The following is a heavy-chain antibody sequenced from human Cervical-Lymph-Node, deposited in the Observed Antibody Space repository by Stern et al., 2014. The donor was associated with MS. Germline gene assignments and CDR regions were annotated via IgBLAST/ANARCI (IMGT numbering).Heavy chain of an antibody. V-gene: IGHV2-70*01. CDR2: IDWDDNK. J-gene: IGHJ4*02. CDR3: ARTPLPYYYDTSGYYDRAYYFDY. Sequence: QVTLRESGPALVKPTQTLTLTCTFSGFSLSTSGMCVSWIRQSPGKAPEWLAIIDWDDNKDYSTSLKTRLTISKDTSKNQVVLTMTNVDPMDAATYYCARTPLPYYYDTSGYYDRAYYFDYWGQGTLVTVSS. D-gene: IGHD3-22*01. CDR1: GFSLSTSGMC.